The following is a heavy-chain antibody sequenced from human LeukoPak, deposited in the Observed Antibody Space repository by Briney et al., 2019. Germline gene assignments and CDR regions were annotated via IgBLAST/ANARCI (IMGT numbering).Heavy chain of an antibody. V-gene: IGHV4-39*01. J-gene: IGHJ6*02. Sequence: PSETLSLTCTVSGGSISSSSYYWGWIRQPPGKGLEWTGSIYYSGSTYYNPSLKSRVTISVDTSKNQFSLKLSSVTAADTAVYYCASFRIAAAGMNYYYYYGMDVWGQGTTVTVSS. CDR3: ASFRIAAAGMNYYYYYGMDV. D-gene: IGHD6-13*01. CDR1: GGSISSSSYY. CDR2: IYYSGST.